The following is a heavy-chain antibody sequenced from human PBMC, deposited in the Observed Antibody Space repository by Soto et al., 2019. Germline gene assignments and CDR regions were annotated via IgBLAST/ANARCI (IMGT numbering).Heavy chain of an antibody. CDR1: GFTIENSV. Sequence: GGSLRLSCVASGFTIENSVMHWVRQTPGKGLMSVSRITGAGDGTLYADSVQGRLTISRDNAKNTVYLHMTGLRVEETAVYYCARAQKWRQLSLNVFDLWGQGTTVTVSS. D-gene: IGHD5-18*01. CDR2: ITGAGDGT. CDR3: ARAQKWRQLSLNVFDL. J-gene: IGHJ3*01. V-gene: IGHV3-74*01.